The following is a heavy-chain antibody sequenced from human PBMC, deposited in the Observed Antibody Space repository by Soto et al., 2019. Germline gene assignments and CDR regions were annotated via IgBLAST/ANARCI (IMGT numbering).Heavy chain of an antibody. V-gene: IGHV1-69*02. CDR2: IIPILGIA. J-gene: IGHJ6*03. CDR3: ARAKARGKDYYYYYMDV. Sequence: QVQLVQSGAEVKKPGSSVKVSCKASGGTFSSYTISWVRQAPGQGLEWMGRIIPILGIANYAQKFQGRVTITADKSTSTAYMELSSLRSEDTAVYYCARAKARGKDYYYYYMDVWGKGTTSPSP. CDR1: GGTFSSYT. D-gene: IGHD3-10*01.